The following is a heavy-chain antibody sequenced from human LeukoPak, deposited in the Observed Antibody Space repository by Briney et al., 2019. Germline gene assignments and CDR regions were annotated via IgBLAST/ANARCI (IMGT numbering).Heavy chain of an antibody. J-gene: IGHJ4*02. V-gene: IGHV3-53*01. CDR1: GFPVSGYY. CDR2: IYSGGTT. D-gene: IGHD3-22*01. CDR3: ARMLISSGYYVDY. Sequence: GGSLRLSCAASGFPVSGYYMSCVRQAPGKGLDWVSVIYSGGTTYDADSVKGRFTISRDESKNMLYLQMNSLRAEDTAIYYCARMLISSGYYVDYWGQGTLVTVSS.